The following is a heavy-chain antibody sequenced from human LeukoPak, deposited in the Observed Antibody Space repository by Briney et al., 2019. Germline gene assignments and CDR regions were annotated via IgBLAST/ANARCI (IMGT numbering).Heavy chain of an antibody. V-gene: IGHV4-59*08. CDR2: IYYSGST. CDR3: ATTPLTYGSGSYTDYYYYGMDV. CDR1: GGSLSSYY. D-gene: IGHD3-10*01. Sequence: PSETLSLTCTVSGGSLSSYYWSWLRQPPGRGLAWIGYIYYSGSTNYNPSLKSRVTISVDTSKNQFSLKLSSVTAADTAVYYCATTPLTYGSGSYTDYYYYGMDVWGQGTTVTVSS. J-gene: IGHJ6*02.